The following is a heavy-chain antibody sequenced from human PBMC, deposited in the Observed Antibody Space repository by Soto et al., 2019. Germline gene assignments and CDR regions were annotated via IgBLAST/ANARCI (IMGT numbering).Heavy chain of an antibody. CDR2: IYYSGST. CDR3: ASWTYYYGSGPFEP. V-gene: IGHV4-59*01. D-gene: IGHD3-10*01. CDR1: VGSISSDY. Sequence: SETLSLTCTVSVGSISSDYWSWIRQPPGKGLEWIGYIYYSGSTNYNPSLKSRVTISVDTSKNQFSLKLSSVTAADTAVYYCASWTYYYGSGPFEPWGQGTLLTVSS. J-gene: IGHJ5*02.